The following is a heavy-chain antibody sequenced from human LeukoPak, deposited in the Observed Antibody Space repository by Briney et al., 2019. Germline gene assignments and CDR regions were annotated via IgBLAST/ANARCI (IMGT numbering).Heavy chain of an antibody. J-gene: IGHJ4*02. CDR1: GGSISSYY. D-gene: IGHD3-3*01. Sequence: SETLSLTCTVSGGSISSYYWSWIRPPPGKGLEWIGEINHSGSTNYNPTLKSRVTISVDTSKNQFSLKLSSVIAADTAVYYCASLGVYFDYWGQGTLVTVSS. V-gene: IGHV4-34*01. CDR2: INHSGST. CDR3: ASLGVYFDY.